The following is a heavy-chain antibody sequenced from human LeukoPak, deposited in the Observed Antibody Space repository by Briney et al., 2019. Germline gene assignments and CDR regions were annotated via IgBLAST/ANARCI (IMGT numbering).Heavy chain of an antibody. J-gene: IGHJ5*02. V-gene: IGHV4-34*01. CDR1: GGSISSYY. Sequence: KTSETLSLTCTVSGGSISSYYWSWIRQSPGKGLEWIGEINHSGSTNYNPSLKSRVTISVDTSKNQFSLKLSSVTAADTAVYYCASLHGSGNPRQGYWFDPWGQGTLVTVSS. D-gene: IGHD3-10*01. CDR3: ASLHGSGNPRQGYWFDP. CDR2: INHSGST.